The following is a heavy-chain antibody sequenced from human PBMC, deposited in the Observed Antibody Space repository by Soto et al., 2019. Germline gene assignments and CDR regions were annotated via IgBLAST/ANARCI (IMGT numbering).Heavy chain of an antibody. J-gene: IGHJ6*02. D-gene: IGHD5-18*01. Sequence: QVQLQESGPGLMKPSQTLSLTCTVSGGSISSGGYYWSWIRQHPGKGLEWIGYIYYSGSTYYNPSLKSRVTISVDTSKNQFSLKLSSVTAADTAVYYCARDGGYSYGPLNGMDVWGQGTTVTVSS. V-gene: IGHV4-31*03. CDR3: ARDGGYSYGPLNGMDV. CDR1: GGSISSGGYY. CDR2: IYYSGST.